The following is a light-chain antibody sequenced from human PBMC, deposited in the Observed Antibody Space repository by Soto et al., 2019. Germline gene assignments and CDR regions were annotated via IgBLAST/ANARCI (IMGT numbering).Light chain of an antibody. CDR3: CSYAGSSTSFV. Sequence: QSVLTQPRSVSGSPGQSVTISCTGTSHDVGAYNYVSWYRQHPGKAPQLIIFDVTERPSGVPARFSGSKSGNTASLTISGLQADDEADYYCCSYAGSSTSFVFGGGTKHTVL. V-gene: IGLV2-11*01. CDR2: DVT. J-gene: IGLJ1*01. CDR1: SHDVGAYNY.